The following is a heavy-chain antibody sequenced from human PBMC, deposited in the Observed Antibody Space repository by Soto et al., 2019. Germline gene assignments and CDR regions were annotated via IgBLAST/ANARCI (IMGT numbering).Heavy chain of an antibody. Sequence: SETLSLTCTVSGGSISSSSYYWGWIRQPPGKGLEWIGSIYYSGSTYYNPSLKSRVTISVGTSKNQFSLKLSSVTAADTAVYYCARHHPNYIVVVPAAMRWFDPWGQGTLVTVSS. V-gene: IGHV4-39*01. D-gene: IGHD2-2*01. CDR2: IYYSGST. J-gene: IGHJ5*02. CDR1: GGSISSSSYY. CDR3: ARHHPNYIVVVPAAMRWFDP.